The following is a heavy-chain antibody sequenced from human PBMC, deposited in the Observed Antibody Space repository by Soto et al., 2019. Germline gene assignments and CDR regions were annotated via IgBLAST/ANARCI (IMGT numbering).Heavy chain of an antibody. CDR3: ARDPVCSSTSCSNYYYYGMDV. D-gene: IGHD2-2*01. V-gene: IGHV1-69*08. CDR1: GYTFTGYY. J-gene: IGHJ6*02. CDR2: IIPILGTA. Sequence: SVKVSCKASGYTFTGYYMHWVRQAPGQGLEWMGWIIPILGTANYAQKFQGRVTITADKSTSTAYMELSSLRSEDTAVYYCARDPVCSSTSCSNYYYYGMDVWGQGTTVTVSS.